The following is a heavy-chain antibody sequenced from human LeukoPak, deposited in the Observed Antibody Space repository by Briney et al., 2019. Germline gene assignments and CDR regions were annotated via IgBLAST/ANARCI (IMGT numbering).Heavy chain of an antibody. CDR2: VFHSGTT. CDR3: VRGQTYNWNPGWFDL. D-gene: IGHD1-20*01. J-gene: IGHJ5*02. V-gene: IGHV4-38-2*02. CDR1: GYSINSGYY. Sequence: SETLSLTCSVSGYSINSGYYWGWIRQSPGKGLVWIGAVFHSGTTFYNPSLKSRLTLLLDTSRNHFSLNLHSVTAADTAVYYCVRGQTYNWNPGWFDLWGQGTLVTVSS.